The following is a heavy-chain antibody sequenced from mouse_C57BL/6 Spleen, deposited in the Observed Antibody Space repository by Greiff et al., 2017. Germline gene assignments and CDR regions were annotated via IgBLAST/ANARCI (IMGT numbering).Heavy chain of an antibody. CDR1: GFTFSSYA. CDR2: ISDGGSYT. V-gene: IGHV5-4*03. CDR3: ARGTTVVFDY. Sequence: EVKVVESGGGLVKPGGSLKLSCAASGFTFSSYAMSWVRQTPEKRLEWVATISDGGSYTYYPDNVKGRFTISRDNAKNNLYLQMSHLKSEDTAMYYCARGTTVVFDYWGQGTTLTVSS. J-gene: IGHJ2*01. D-gene: IGHD1-1*01.